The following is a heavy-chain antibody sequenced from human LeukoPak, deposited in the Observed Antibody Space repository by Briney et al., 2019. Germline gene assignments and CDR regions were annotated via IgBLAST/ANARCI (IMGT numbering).Heavy chain of an antibody. CDR3: VTGYYEPFDN. V-gene: IGHV4-59*01. CDR1: GASLSSYY. J-gene: IGHJ4*02. CDR2: ISDTGKT. Sequence: SETLSLTCNVSGASLSSYYWGWIRQSPGKGLEWLGYISDTGKTDYNPSLKSRGTLSLDMSKNQFPLRLTSVTAADTAVYYCVTGYYEPFDNWGQGTLVFVSS. D-gene: IGHD3-3*01.